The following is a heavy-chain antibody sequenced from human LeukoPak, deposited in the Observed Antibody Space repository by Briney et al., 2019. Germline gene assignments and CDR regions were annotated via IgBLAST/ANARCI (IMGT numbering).Heavy chain of an antibody. CDR3: AALARDQWGFYFDY. V-gene: IGHV1-58*01. CDR1: GFTFTSSA. J-gene: IGHJ4*02. CDR2: IVVGSGNT. D-gene: IGHD2-15*01. Sequence: SVKVSCKASGFTFTSSAVQWVRQARGQRLEWIGWIVVGSGNTNYAQKFQERVTITRDMSTSTAYTELSSLRSEDTAVYYCAALARDQWGFYFDYWGQGTLVTVSS.